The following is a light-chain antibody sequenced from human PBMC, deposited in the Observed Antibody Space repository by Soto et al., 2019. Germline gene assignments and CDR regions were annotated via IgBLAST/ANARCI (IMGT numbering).Light chain of an antibody. J-gene: IGLJ3*02. Sequence: QSVLTQPPSASGSPGQSVTISCTGTSSDIGSYNYVSWYQQHPGKAPQLMIYEVSKRPSGVPDRFSGSKAGNTASLTVSGLQAEDEADYYCSSYAGSNRGVFGGGTKVTVL. CDR1: SSDIGSYNY. V-gene: IGLV2-8*01. CDR2: EVS. CDR3: SSYAGSNRGV.